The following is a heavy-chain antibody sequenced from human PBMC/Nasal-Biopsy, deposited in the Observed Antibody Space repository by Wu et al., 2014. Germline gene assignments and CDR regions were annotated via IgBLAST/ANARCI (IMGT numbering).Heavy chain of an antibody. CDR2: FYWDDDH. Sequence: VKPTQTLTLTCTLSEFSLTTPGVGVAWIRQSPGQALEWLAHFYWDDDHRYSPSLKTRLTITKDTSRDQVVLTMTNMDPVDTGTYFCALRRSGYDFWTGYSWGQGALVIVSS. CDR1: EFSLTTPGVG. D-gene: IGHD3-3*01. CDR3: ALRRSGYDFWTGYS. J-gene: IGHJ5*02. V-gene: IGHV2-5*02.